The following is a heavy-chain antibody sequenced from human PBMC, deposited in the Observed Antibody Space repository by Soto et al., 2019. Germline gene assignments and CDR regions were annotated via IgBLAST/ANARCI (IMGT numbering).Heavy chain of an antibody. V-gene: IGHV4-4*07. D-gene: IGHD1-7*01. Sequence: QVQQQESGPGLLDPLETLSLTCSVSGGSISSYHGSWIRQPAGKGREWIGRMYSTGNTNYNPSLKSTVSMSIDTSKDQCFLMLNSVPAADSAVYCCARGFGDNGNYEAYWGQGTAVTVSS. CDR2: MYSTGNT. CDR1: GGSISSYH. J-gene: IGHJ4*02. CDR3: ARGFGDNGNYEAY.